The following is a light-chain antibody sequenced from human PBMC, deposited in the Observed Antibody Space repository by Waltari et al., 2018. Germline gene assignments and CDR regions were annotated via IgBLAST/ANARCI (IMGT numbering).Light chain of an antibody. CDR2: RNN. CDR3: AAWDDSLEEV. Sequence: QSVLTQPPSASGTPGQRVTISCSGSSSNIGSNPVYWYQQLPGMAPTLLIYRNNPRPSGVPDRFSVSKSGTSASLAISGLRSEDEAHYYCAAWDDSLEEVFGGGTKLTVL. V-gene: IGLV1-47*01. J-gene: IGLJ2*01. CDR1: SSNIGSNP.